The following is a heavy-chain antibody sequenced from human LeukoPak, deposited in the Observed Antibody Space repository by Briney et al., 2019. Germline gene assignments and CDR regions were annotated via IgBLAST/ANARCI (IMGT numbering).Heavy chain of an antibody. D-gene: IGHD3-10*01. CDR1: GYTLTELS. V-gene: IGHV1-24*01. J-gene: IGHJ4*02. CDR3: ATGHGSGSYSPDFDY. CDR2: FDPEDGET. Sequence: GASVKVSCKVSGYTLTELSMHWVRQAPGKGLEWMGGFDPEDGETIYAQKFQGRVTMTEDTSTDSAHMELSSLRSEDTAVYYCATGHGSGSYSPDFDYWGQGTLVTVSS.